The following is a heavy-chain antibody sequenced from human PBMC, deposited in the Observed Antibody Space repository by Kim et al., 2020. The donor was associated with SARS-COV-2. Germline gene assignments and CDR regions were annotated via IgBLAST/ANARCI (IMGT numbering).Heavy chain of an antibody. CDR2: INTITGKP. D-gene: IGHD2-2*01. V-gene: IGHV7-4-1*02. CDR3: ARGGYCSGTSCSTYNLLFDP. J-gene: IGHJ5*02. CDR1: GYGLTFYA. Sequence: ASVKVSCKASGYGLTFYAMNWVRQAPGQGLEWLGWINTITGKPTYAQGLTGRFVFSLDTSVSTTYLQISSLEPEDTAVYYCARGGYCSGTSCSTYNLLFDPWGQGTLVTVSS.